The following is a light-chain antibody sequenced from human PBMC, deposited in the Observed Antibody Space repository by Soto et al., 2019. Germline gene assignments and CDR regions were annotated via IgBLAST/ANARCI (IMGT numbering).Light chain of an antibody. CDR1: ERIYSAY. CDR2: GTS. J-gene: IGKJ5*01. CDR3: QQYGNSTIT. Sequence: EIVMTQSPATLSVSRGERATLSCRASERIYSAYLGWYQQKPGQAPRLLIYGTSSRATGIPDRFSGSGSGTDFTLTISRLETEDFAVYYCQQYGNSTITFGQGTRLEIK. V-gene: IGKV3-20*01.